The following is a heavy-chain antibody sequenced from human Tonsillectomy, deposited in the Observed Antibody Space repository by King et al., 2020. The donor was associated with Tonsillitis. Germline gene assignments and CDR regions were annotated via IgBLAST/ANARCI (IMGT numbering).Heavy chain of an antibody. CDR2: IYYSGST. Sequence: QLQLQESGPGLVKPSETLSLTCTVSGGSISSSSYYWGWIRQPPGKGLEWIGSIYYSGSTYYNPSLKSRVTISVDTSKNQFSLKLSSMTAADTAVYYCARPRITYYYDSSGYFEAFDIWGQGTMVTVSS. V-gene: IGHV4-39*07. J-gene: IGHJ3*02. CDR3: ARPRITYYYDSSGYFEAFDI. CDR1: GGSISSSSYY. D-gene: IGHD3-22*01.